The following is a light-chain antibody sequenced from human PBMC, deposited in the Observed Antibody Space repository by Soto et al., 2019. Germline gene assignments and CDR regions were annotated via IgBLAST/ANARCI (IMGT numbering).Light chain of an antibody. CDR1: SRDVGGYNY. Sequence: QSALTQPASVSGSPGQSITISCTGTSRDVGGYNYVSWYQQHPGKAPKLMIYHVSNRPSGVSNRFSGSKSGNTASVTISGLQAEDEADYYCSSSTSSSTSVVFVGGTKLTVL. J-gene: IGLJ2*01. V-gene: IGLV2-14*01. CDR2: HVS. CDR3: SSSTSSSTSVV.